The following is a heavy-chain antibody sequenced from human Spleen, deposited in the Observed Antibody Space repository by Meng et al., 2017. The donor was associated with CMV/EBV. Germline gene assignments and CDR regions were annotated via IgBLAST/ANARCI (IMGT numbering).Heavy chain of an antibody. CDR2: ISSSSSYI. J-gene: IGHJ4*02. CDR1: GFTFSSYS. Sequence: GESLKISCAASGFTFSSYSMNWVRQAPGKGLEWVSSISSSSSYIYYADPVKGRFTISRDNAKNSLYLQMNSLRAEDTAVYYCARDRSSIAARFDYWGQGTLVTVSS. CDR3: ARDRSSIAARFDY. D-gene: IGHD6-6*01. V-gene: IGHV3-21*01.